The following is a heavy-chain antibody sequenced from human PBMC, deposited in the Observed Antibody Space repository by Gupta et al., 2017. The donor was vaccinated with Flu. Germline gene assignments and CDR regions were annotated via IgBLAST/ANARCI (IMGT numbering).Heavy chain of an antibody. Sequence: EVQLVQSGAEVKKPGESLKISCKGSGYSFTSYWIGWVRQMPGKGLEWMGIIYPGDSDTRYSPSFQGQVTISADKSISTAYLQWSSLKASDTAMYYCASRPVTSLLWFGDHPRSDAFDIWGHGTMVTVSS. D-gene: IGHD3-10*01. CDR1: GYSFTSYW. CDR3: ASRPVTSLLWFGDHPRSDAFDI. J-gene: IGHJ3*02. V-gene: IGHV5-51*03. CDR2: IYPGDSDT.